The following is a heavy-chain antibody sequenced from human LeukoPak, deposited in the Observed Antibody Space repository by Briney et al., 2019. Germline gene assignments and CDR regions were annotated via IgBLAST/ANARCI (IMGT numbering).Heavy chain of an antibody. Sequence: SETLSLTCTVSGGSISSYYWSWIRQPPGKGLEWIGYIYHSGSTNYNPSLKSRVTISVDTSKNQFSLKLSSVTAADTAVYYCARDRPTTYYYGSGSSSNAFDIWGQGTMVTVS. V-gene: IGHV4-59*01. D-gene: IGHD3-10*01. J-gene: IGHJ3*02. CDR1: GGSISSYY. CDR3: ARDRPTTYYYGSGSSSNAFDI. CDR2: IYHSGST.